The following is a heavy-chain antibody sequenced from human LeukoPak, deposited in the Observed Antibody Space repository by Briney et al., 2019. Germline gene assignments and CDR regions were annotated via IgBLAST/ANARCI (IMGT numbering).Heavy chain of an antibody. J-gene: IGHJ4*02. D-gene: IGHD1-1*01. CDR1: GFTFSSYS. V-gene: IGHV3-21*01. CDR3: ARDSSTTVDY. Sequence: GGSLRLSCAASGFTFSSYSMNWVRQAPGKGPEWVSSISSSSSYIYYADSVKGRFTISRDNAKNSLYLQMNSLRAEDTAVYYCARDSSTTVDYWGQGTLVTVSS. CDR2: ISSSSSYI.